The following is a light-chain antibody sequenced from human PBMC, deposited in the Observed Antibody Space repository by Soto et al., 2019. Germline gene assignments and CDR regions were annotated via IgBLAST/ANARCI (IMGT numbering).Light chain of an antibody. CDR3: QQRSNWPRFT. CDR1: QSVSSY. CDR2: DVF. J-gene: IGKJ3*01. V-gene: IGKV3-11*01. Sequence: EIVLTQSPATLSLSPGERATLSCTASQSVSSYLAWYQQKPGQAPRLLIYDVFNRATGIPARFSGSGSGTDFSLTISSLEPEDFAVYSWQQRSNWPRFTFGPGTKVDIK.